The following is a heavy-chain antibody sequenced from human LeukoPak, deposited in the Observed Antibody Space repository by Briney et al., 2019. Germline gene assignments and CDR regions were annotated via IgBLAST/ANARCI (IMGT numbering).Heavy chain of an antibody. CDR2: IVHSGNT. CDR1: GGSFSGYY. J-gene: IGHJ3*02. CDR3: ARFGSSTWYKGAFDI. V-gene: IGHV4-34*12. D-gene: IGHD1-1*01. Sequence: SETLSLTCAVYGGSFSGYYWGWIRQPPGKGLEWIGEIVHSGNTKYNPSLKSRVTISVDTSKNQFSLNLTSVTAADTAAYYCARFGSSTWYKGAFDIWGQGTMVTVAS.